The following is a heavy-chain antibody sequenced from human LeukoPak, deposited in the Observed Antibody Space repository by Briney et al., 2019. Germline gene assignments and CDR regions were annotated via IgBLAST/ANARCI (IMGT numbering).Heavy chain of an antibody. Sequence: GASVKVSCKASGYTFTSYGISWVRQAPGQGLEWMGWISAYNGNTNYAQKLQGRVTMTTDTSTSTAYMELRSLRSDDTAVYYCARVWQWLAYYYYYYYMDVWGKGTTVTVSS. CDR1: GYTFTSYG. CDR2: ISAYNGNT. CDR3: ARVWQWLAYYYYYYYMDV. J-gene: IGHJ6*03. D-gene: IGHD6-19*01. V-gene: IGHV1-18*01.